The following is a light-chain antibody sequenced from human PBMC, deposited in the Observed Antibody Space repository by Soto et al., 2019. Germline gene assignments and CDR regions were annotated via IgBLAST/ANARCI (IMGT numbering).Light chain of an antibody. Sequence: DIVMTQSPDSLAVSLGERATINCKSSQSVLYSSNNKNYLAWFQQKPGQPPKPFIYWASTRESGVPDRFSGSGSGTDFTLTISSLQAEDVAVYFCQQYYTTPITFGQGTRLEIK. CDR2: WAS. CDR3: QQYYTTPIT. CDR1: QSVLYSSNNKNY. V-gene: IGKV4-1*01. J-gene: IGKJ5*01.